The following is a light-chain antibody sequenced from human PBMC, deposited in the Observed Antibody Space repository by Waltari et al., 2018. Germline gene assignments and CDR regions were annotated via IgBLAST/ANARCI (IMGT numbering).Light chain of an antibody. V-gene: IGKV3-15*01. Sequence: EIVMTQSPATLSVSPGARAPLSCRASQNISSNLVWYQQKPGQAPRLVIFGASTRATGIPARFRGTGSGTEFTLTISSLQSQDFVVYYCQQYNNWPLTFGQGTKVEIK. CDR1: QNISSN. J-gene: IGKJ1*01. CDR3: QQYNNWPLT. CDR2: GAS.